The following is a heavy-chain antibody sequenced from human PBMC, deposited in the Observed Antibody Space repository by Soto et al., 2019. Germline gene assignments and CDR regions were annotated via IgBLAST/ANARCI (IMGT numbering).Heavy chain of an antibody. CDR3: ARESWGDYGDFYYYYGMDV. CDR2: IYYSGST. D-gene: IGHD4-17*01. Sequence: PSETLSLTCTVSGGSISSSSYYWGWIRQPPGKGLEWIGSIYYSGSTYYNPSLKSRVTISVDTSKNQFSLKLSSVTAADTAVYYCARESWGDYGDFYYYYGMDVWGQGTKVTVSS. CDR1: GGSISSSSYY. V-gene: IGHV4-39*01. J-gene: IGHJ6*02.